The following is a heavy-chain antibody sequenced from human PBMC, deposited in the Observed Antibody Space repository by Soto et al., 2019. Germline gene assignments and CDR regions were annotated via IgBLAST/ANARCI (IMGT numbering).Heavy chain of an antibody. CDR1: GFTFSSYA. J-gene: IGHJ4*02. CDR2: ISGSGGST. D-gene: IGHD6-6*01. V-gene: IGHV3-23*01. CDR3: ARDPGVAARPGYFDY. Sequence: GGSLRLSCAASGFTFSSYAMSWVRQAPGKGLEWVSAISGSGGSTYYADSVKGRFTISRDNAKNSLYLQMNSLRAEDTAVYYCARDPGVAARPGYFDYWGQGTLVTVSS.